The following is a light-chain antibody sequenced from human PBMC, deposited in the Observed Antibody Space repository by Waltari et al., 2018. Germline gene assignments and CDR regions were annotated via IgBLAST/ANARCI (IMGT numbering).Light chain of an antibody. J-gene: IGKJ3*01. Sequence: DIQMTQSPSSLSASVGDRVTITCQASQDISNYLNWYQQKPGKAPKLLIYDASNLETGVPSRVSGSGSGTDFTFTISSLQPEDIATYYCQQYPEFTFGPGTKVDIK. CDR1: QDISNY. V-gene: IGKV1-33*01. CDR2: DAS. CDR3: QQYPEFT.